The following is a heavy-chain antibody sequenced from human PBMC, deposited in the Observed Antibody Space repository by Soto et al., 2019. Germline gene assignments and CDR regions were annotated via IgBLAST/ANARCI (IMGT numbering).Heavy chain of an antibody. Sequence: ASVKVSCKTSGYTFTNYGISWVRQAPGQGLEWMGGSFNGVTNYAQNLQGRVTMTTDTSTTTAYMELTSLRTEDTAVYYCARVLSGSGTYYLDYWGQGTLVTVSS. J-gene: IGHJ4*02. CDR1: GYTFTNYG. CDR3: ARVLSGSGTYYLDY. D-gene: IGHD6-19*01. V-gene: IGHV1-18*01. CDR2: SFNGVT.